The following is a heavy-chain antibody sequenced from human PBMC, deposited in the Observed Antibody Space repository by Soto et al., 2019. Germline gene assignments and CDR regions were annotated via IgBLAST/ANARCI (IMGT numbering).Heavy chain of an antibody. V-gene: IGHV3-11*06. CDR1: GFTFSDYY. Sequence: GGSLRLSCAASGFTFSDYYMSWIRQAPGKGLEWVSYISSSSSYTNYADSVKGRFTISRDNAKNSLYLQMNSLRAEDTAVYYCARGGRGNFWSGYYLFWGQGTLVTVSS. D-gene: IGHD3-3*01. J-gene: IGHJ4*02. CDR3: ARGGRGNFWSGYYLF. CDR2: ISSSSSYT.